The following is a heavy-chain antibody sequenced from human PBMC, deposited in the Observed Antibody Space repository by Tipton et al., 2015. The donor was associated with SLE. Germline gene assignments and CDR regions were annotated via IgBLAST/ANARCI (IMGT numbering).Heavy chain of an antibody. CDR2: IYHSGST. CDR1: GYSISSGYY. V-gene: IGHV4-38-2*01. D-gene: IGHD1-26*01. CDR3: ARFHLKSYYEFDS. Sequence: GLVKPSETLSLTCVVSGYSISSGYYWGWIRQPPGKGLEWIGSIYHSGSTYYNPSLKSRVTISVDTSKNQFSLKLNSVTAADTAVYYCARFHLKSYYEFDSWGQGTLVTVSS. J-gene: IGHJ5*01.